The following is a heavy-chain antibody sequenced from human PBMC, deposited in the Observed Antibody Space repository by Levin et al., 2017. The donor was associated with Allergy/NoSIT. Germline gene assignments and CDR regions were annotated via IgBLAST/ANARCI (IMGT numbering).Heavy chain of an antibody. V-gene: IGHV3-74*01. J-gene: IGHJ4*02. CDR2: INSDGSSR. D-gene: IGHD5-18*01. CDR3: APYSRVNNK. CDR1: GFNLSSYL. Sequence: GGSLRLSCEPSGFNLSSYLMHWVRQSPGTGLVWVSRINSDGSSRSYADFVKGRFTISRDNAKNTVYLQMNSLRVEDTGVYYCAPYSRVNNKWGQGTLVTVSS.